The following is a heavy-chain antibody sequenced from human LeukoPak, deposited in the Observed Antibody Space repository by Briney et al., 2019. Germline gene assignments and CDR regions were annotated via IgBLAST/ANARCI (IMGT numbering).Heavy chain of an antibody. D-gene: IGHD4-17*01. CDR3: ARRGPYGDYQLH. V-gene: IGHV3-21*01. CDR1: GFTFSSYS. J-gene: IGHJ4*02. Sequence: GGSLRLSCAASGFTFSSYSMNWVRQAPGKGLEWVSSTSSSSYIYYADSVKGRFTISRDNAKNSLYLQMNSLRAEDTAVYYCARRGPYGDYQLHWGQGTLVTVSS. CDR2: TSSSSYI.